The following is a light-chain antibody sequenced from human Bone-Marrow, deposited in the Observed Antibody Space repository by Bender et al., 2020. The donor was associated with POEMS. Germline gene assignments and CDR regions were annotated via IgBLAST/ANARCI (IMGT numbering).Light chain of an antibody. J-gene: IGLJ2*01. CDR3: VAWDASLSSVV. CDR1: NIGSKS. Sequence: SYVLTQPPSVSVAPGQTATFTCGGNNIGSKSVHWYQQKPGQAPVLVVYDDSDRPSGIPERFSGSNSGNTATLAITGLQSDDEAIYFCVAWDASLSSVVFGGGTKVTVL. CDR2: DDS. V-gene: IGLV3-21*02.